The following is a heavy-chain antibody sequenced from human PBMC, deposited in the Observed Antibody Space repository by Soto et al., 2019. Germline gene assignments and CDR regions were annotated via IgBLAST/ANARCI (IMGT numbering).Heavy chain of an antibody. CDR3: ASFNYYDTQVDY. CDR2: IYYSGST. J-gene: IGHJ4*02. D-gene: IGHD3-22*01. CDR1: GGSISSYY. Sequence: SETLSLTCTVSGGSISSYYWSWIRQPPGKGLEWVGYIYYSGSTYYNPSLKSRVTISVDRSKNQFSLKLSSVTAADTAVYYCASFNYYDTQVDYWGQGTLVTVSS. V-gene: IGHV4-59*12.